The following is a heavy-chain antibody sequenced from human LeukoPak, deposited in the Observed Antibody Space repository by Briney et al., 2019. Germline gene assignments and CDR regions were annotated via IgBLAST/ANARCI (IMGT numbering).Heavy chain of an antibody. J-gene: IGHJ4*02. CDR2: INHSGST. D-gene: IGHD6-13*01. CDR1: GGSFSGYY. V-gene: IGHV4-34*01. Sequence: PSETLSLTCAVYGGSFSGYYWSWIRQPPGEGLEWIGEINHSGSTNYNPSLKSRVTISVDTSKNQFSLKLSSVTAADTAVYYCARGRRQQPTRAFDYWGQGTLVTVSS. CDR3: ARGRRQQPTRAFDY.